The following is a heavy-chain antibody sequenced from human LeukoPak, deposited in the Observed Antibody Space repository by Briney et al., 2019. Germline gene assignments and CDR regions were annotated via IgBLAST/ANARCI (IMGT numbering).Heavy chain of an antibody. CDR1: GFTFSTYA. V-gene: IGHV3-23*01. CDR3: ARVEASGYDYGAFDY. D-gene: IGHD5-12*01. Sequence: GGSLRLSCAASGFTFSTYAMSWVRQAPGKGLEWVSAISGSGGSTNYADSVKGRFTISRDNAKNSLYLQMNSLRAEDTAVYYCARVEASGYDYGAFDYWGQGTLVTVSS. CDR2: ISGSGGST. J-gene: IGHJ4*02.